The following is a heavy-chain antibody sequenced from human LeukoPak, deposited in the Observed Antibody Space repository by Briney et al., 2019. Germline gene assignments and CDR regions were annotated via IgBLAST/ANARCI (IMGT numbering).Heavy chain of an antibody. CDR1: GFTFSSYG. J-gene: IGHJ4*02. CDR3: AKDNGDYLFDY. D-gene: IGHD4-17*01. CDR2: ISYDGTDT. V-gene: IGHV3-30*18. Sequence: GGSLRLSCAASGFTFSSYGIHWVRQAPGKGLEWVALISYDGTDTYYADSVKGRFTISRDNTKNTLSLQMNSLRPEDTAVYYCAKDNGDYLFDYWGQGTLVTVSS.